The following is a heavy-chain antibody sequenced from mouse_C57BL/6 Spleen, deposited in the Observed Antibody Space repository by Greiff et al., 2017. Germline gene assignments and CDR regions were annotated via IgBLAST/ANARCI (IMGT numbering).Heavy chain of an antibody. V-gene: IGHV1-15*01. Sequence: QVQLQQSGAELVRPGASVTLSCKASGYTFTDYEMHWVKQTPVHGLEWIGAIDPETGGTAYNQKFKGKAILTADKSSSTAYMELRSLTSEDSAVYYCTRAPYGNDFDYWGQGTTLTVSS. J-gene: IGHJ2*01. CDR1: GYTFTDYE. CDR2: IDPETGGT. CDR3: TRAPYGNDFDY. D-gene: IGHD2-1*01.